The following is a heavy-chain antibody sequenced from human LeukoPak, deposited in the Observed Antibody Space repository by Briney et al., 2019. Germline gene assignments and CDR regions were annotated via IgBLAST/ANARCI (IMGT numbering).Heavy chain of an antibody. D-gene: IGHD6-19*01. V-gene: IGHV3-11*01. Sequence: GGSLRLSCVASGFTFSDYYMSWIRQAPGKGLEWLSYISSSGSPISYADSVKGRFTISRDNAKNSLYLQMNSLRAEDTAVYYCARDPSNPYSSGWYYFDYWGQGTLVTVSS. CDR3: ARDPSNPYSSGWYYFDY. CDR1: GFTFSDYY. CDR2: ISSSGSPI. J-gene: IGHJ4*02.